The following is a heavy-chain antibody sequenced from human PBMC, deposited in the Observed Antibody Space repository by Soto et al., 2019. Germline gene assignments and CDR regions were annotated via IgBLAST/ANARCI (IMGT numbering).Heavy chain of an antibody. V-gene: IGHV4-59*12. CDR1: GGSISSYY. Sequence: PSETLSLTCTVSGGSISSYYWSWIRQPPGKGLEWIGYIYHSGSTYYNPSLKSRVTISVDRSKNQFSLKLSSVTAADTAVYYCARGREYSRTFDPWGQGTLVTVSS. CDR3: ARGREYSRTFDP. D-gene: IGHD6-6*01. CDR2: IYHSGST. J-gene: IGHJ5*02.